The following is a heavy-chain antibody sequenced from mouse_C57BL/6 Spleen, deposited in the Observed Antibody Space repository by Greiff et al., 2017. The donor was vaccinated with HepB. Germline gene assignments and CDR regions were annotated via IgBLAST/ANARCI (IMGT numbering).Heavy chain of an antibody. CDR2: IDPSDSYT. D-gene: IGHD2-3*01. CDR3: ARDDGYSTRYYFDY. Sequence: VLLQQPGAELVMPGASVKLSCKASGYTFTSYWMHWVKQRPGQGLEWIGEIDPSDSYTNYNQKFKGKSTLTVDKSSSTAYMQLSSLTSEDSAVYYCARDDGYSTRYYFDYWGQGTTLTVSS. CDR1: GYTFTSYW. V-gene: IGHV1-69*01. J-gene: IGHJ2*01.